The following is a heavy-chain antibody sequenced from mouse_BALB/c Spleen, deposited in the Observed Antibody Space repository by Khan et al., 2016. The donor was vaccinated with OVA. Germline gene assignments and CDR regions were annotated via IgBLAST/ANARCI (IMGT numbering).Heavy chain of an antibody. D-gene: IGHD2-4*01. CDR2: IWSGGST. CDR1: GFSLTSYG. J-gene: IGHJ3*01. V-gene: IGHV2-2*02. Sequence: QVQLKQSGPGLVQPSQSLSITCTVSGFSLTSYGVHWVRQSPGKGLEWLGVIWSGGSTDYNAVFISRLNISKDSSKSQAFFKMDSLQASDTAIYYCARNYDYDEGLAYWGQGTLVTVSA. CDR3: ARNYDYDEGLAY.